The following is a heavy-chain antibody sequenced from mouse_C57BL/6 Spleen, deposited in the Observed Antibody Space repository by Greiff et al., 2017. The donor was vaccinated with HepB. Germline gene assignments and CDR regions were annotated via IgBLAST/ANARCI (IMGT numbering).Heavy chain of an antibody. V-gene: IGHV1-7*01. CDR2: INPSSGYI. CDR1: GYTFTSYW. CDR3: ARTVITTVVAPDWYFDV. Sequence: VQLQQSGAELAKPGASVKLSCKASGYTFTSYWMHWVQQRPGQGLEWIGYINPSSGYIKYNQNFKDKATLTADKSSSTAYMQLSSLTYEDSAVYNCARTVITTVVAPDWYFDVWGTGTTVTVSS. D-gene: IGHD1-1*01. J-gene: IGHJ1*03.